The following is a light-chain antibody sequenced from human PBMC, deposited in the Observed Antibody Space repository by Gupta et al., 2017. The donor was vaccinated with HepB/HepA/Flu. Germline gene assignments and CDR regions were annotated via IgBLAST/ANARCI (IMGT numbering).Light chain of an antibody. CDR2: SNN. J-gene: IGLJ2*01. CDR3: AAWDDSLV. V-gene: IGLV1-44*01. CDR1: SSNIGSNT. Sequence: QSVLTQPPSASGAPGQRFPISCSGSSSNIGSNTVNWYQQLPGTAPKLLIYSNNQRPSGVPYRFSGSKSGTSASLAISGLQSEDEADYYCAAWDDSLVVGGGTKLTVL.